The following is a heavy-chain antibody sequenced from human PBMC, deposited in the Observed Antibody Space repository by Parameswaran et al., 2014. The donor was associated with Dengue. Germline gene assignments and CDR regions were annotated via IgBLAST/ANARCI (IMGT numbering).Heavy chain of an antibody. J-gene: IGHJ3*02. CDR3: ARQDTTVTEVNAFDI. Sequence: SWVRQAPGQGLEWMGWISAYNGNTNYAQKLQGRVTMTTDTSTSTAYMELRSLRSDDTAVYYCARQDTTVTEVNAFDIWGQGTMVTVSS. V-gene: IGHV1-18*01. D-gene: IGHD4-17*01. CDR2: ISAYNGNT.